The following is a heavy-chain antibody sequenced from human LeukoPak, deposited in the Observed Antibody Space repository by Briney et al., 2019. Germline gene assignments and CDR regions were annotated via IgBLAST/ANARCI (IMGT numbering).Heavy chain of an antibody. J-gene: IGHJ6*02. CDR2: IKQDGSEK. Sequence: GGSLRLSCAASGFTFSSYWMSWVRQAPGKGLEWVANIKQDGSEKYYVDSVKGRFTISRDNAKNSLYLQMNSLRAEDTAVYYCARDLYSYYYYGMDVWGQGTTVTVSS. CDR3: ARDLYSYYYYGMDV. D-gene: IGHD1-1*01. V-gene: IGHV3-7*01. CDR1: GFTFSSYW.